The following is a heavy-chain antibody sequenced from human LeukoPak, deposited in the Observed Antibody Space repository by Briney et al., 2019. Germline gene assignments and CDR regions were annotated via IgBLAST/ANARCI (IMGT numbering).Heavy chain of an antibody. CDR1: GGTFSSYA. CDR3: ARTYYYDSSGYPVQVSDAFDI. J-gene: IGHJ3*02. V-gene: IGHV1-69*13. CDR2: ISAYNGNT. D-gene: IGHD3-22*01. Sequence: SVKVSCKASGGTFSSYAISWVRQAPGQGLEWMGGISAYNGNTNYAQKLQGRVTITADESTSTVYMELSRLRSEDTAMYYCARTYYYDSSGYPVQVSDAFDIWGQGTMVTVSS.